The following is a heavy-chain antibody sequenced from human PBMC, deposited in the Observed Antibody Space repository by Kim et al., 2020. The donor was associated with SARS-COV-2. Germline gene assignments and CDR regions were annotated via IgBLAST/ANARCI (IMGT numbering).Heavy chain of an antibody. D-gene: IGHD3-10*01. V-gene: IGHV3-48*02. J-gene: IGHJ6*03. Sequence: GGSLRLSCAASGFTFSSYSMNWVRQAPGKGLEWVSYISSSSSTIYYADSVKGRFTISRDNAKNSLYLQMNSLRDEDTAVYYCARVYGSGSYYSYYYMDVWGKGTTVTVSS. CDR1: GFTFSSYS. CDR2: ISSSSSTI. CDR3: ARVYGSGSYYSYYYMDV.